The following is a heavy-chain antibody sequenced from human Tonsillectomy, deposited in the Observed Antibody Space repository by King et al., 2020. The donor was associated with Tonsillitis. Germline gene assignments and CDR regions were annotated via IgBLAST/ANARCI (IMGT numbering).Heavy chain of an antibody. Sequence: VQLQESGPGLVKPSETLSLTCTVSGGSISSYYWSWIRQPPGKGLEWIGYIYYSGSTNYNPSLKSRVTISVDTSKNQFSLKLSSVTAADTAVYYCARFVLRSYYYYYGMDVWGQGTTVTVSS. V-gene: IGHV4-59*01. CDR2: IYYSGST. D-gene: IGHD5-12*01. CDR1: GGSISSYY. J-gene: IGHJ6*02. CDR3: ARFVLRSYYYYYGMDV.